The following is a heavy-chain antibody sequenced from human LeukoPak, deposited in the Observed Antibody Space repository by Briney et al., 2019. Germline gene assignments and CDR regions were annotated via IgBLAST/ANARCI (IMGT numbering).Heavy chain of an antibody. J-gene: IGHJ4*02. CDR2: ISGSGGST. D-gene: IGHD2-15*01. V-gene: IGHV3-23*01. Sequence: GGSLRLSCAASGFTFSSYAMSWVRQAPGKGLEWVSAISGSGGSTYYADSVNGRVTISRDNSKNTLHLQMNTLRAEDTAVYFCAKSPVSSCRGSFCYPFDYWGQGNLVTVSS. CDR3: AKSPVSSCRGSFCYPFDY. CDR1: GFTFSSYA.